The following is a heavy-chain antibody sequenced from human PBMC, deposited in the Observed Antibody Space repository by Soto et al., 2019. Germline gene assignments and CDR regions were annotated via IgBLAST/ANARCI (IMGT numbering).Heavy chain of an antibody. CDR2: ISWNSGSI. CDR3: AKALGYCSSTSCQHYFDY. D-gene: IGHD2-2*01. CDR1: GFTFDDYA. V-gene: IGHV3-9*01. J-gene: IGHJ4*02. Sequence: EVQLVESGGGLVQPSRSLRLSCAASGFTFDDYAMHWVRQAPGKGLEWVSGISWNSGSIGYADSVKGRFTISRDNAKNSLYLQMNSLRAEDTALYYCAKALGYCSSTSCQHYFDYWGQGTLVTVSS.